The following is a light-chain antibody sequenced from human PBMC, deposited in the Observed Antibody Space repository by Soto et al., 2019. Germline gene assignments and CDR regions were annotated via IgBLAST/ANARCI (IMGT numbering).Light chain of an antibody. J-gene: IGKJ5*01. Sequence: EIVLTQSPATLSLSPGERATLSCRASQSVSSYLAWYQQKPGQAPRLLIYDASNRATGIPARFSGSGSGTDFTLPISSLEPEDFAVYYCKQRSNWQITFGQGTRLEIK. CDR2: DAS. CDR1: QSVSSY. V-gene: IGKV3-11*01. CDR3: KQRSNWQIT.